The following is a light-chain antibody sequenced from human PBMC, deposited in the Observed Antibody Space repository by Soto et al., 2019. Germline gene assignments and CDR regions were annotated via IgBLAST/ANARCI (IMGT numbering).Light chain of an antibody. V-gene: IGKV1-33*01. J-gene: IGKJ3*01. Sequence: IQMTQSPSSLSASVGDRVTITCQASQDISNYLNWSQQKPGKAPKLLIYDASNLETGVPSKFSGSRSGTEFTFTISSLQPEDIATYYCQQYITLRRLTFGP. CDR1: QDISNY. CDR3: QQYITLRRLT. CDR2: DAS.